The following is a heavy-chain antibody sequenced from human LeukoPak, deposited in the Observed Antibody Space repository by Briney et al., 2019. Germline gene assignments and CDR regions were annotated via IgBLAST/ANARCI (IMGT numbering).Heavy chain of an antibody. J-gene: IGHJ1*01. CDR2: INPSGGST. CDR3: ASCPLDFWSGQFQH. D-gene: IGHD3-3*01. V-gene: IGHV1-46*03. CDR1: GYTFTSYY. Sequence: ASVKVSFKASGYTFTSYYMHWVRQAPGQGLEWMGIINPSGGSTSYAQKFQGRVTMTRDTSTSTVCMELSSLRSEDTAVYYCASCPLDFWSGQFQHWGQGTLVTVSS.